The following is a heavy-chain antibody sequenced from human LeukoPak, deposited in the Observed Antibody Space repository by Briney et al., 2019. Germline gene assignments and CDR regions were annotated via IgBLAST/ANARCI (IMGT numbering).Heavy chain of an antibody. Sequence: ASVKVSCKVSGYTLTELSMHWVRQAPGKGLEWMGGFDPEDGETIYAQKFQGRVTMTEDTPTDTAYMELSSLRSEDTAVYYCATQRPDLTGYCPFDYWGQGTLVTVSS. CDR3: ATQRPDLTGYCPFDY. V-gene: IGHV1-24*01. CDR2: FDPEDGET. CDR1: GYTLTELS. J-gene: IGHJ4*02. D-gene: IGHD3-9*01.